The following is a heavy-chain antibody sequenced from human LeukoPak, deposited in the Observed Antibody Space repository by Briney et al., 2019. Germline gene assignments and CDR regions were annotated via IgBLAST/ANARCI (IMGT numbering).Heavy chain of an antibody. CDR3: ARDLDPRGREYFDY. D-gene: IGHD1-1*01. V-gene: IGHV1-18*01. CDR1: GYTFTSYG. Sequence: ASVKVSCKASGYTFTSYGISWVRQAPGQGLEWMGWISAYNGNTNYAQKLQGRVTMTTDTSTSTAYMELRSLGSDDTAVYYCARDLDPRGREYFDYWGQGTLVTVSS. J-gene: IGHJ4*02. CDR2: ISAYNGNT.